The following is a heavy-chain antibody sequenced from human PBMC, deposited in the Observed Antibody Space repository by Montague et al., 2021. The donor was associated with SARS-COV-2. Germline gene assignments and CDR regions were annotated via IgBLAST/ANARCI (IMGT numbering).Heavy chain of an antibody. CDR2: IYYSGST. CDR1: GGSISSYY. V-gene: IGHV4-59*01. Sequence: SETLSLTCTVSGGSISSYYWSWIRQPPEKGLEWIGYIYYSGSTNYNPSLKSRVTVSVDTSKSQFSLKLSSVTAADTAVYYCARGVGMDVWGQGTTVTVSS. CDR3: ARGVGMDV. J-gene: IGHJ6*02.